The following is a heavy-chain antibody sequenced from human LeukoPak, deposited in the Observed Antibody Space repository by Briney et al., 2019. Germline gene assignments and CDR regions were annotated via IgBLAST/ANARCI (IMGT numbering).Heavy chain of an antibody. V-gene: IGHV1-69*13. CDR3: VRETSITIFGVVMGLRFDP. CDR2: IIPIFGTA. D-gene: IGHD3-3*01. CDR1: GGTFSSYA. Sequence: ASVKVSCKASGGTFSSYAISWVRQAPGQGLEWMGGIIPIFGTANYAQKFQGRVTITADESTSTAYMELSSLRSEDTAVYYCVRETSITIFGVVMGLRFDPWGQGTLVTVSS. J-gene: IGHJ5*02.